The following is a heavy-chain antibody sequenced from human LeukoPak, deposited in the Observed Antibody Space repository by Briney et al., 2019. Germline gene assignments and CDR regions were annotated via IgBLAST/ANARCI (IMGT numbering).Heavy chain of an antibody. CDR1: GGSISSYY. CDR2: IYYSGST. J-gene: IGHJ4*02. CDR3: ARLEMATIVPDY. V-gene: IGHV4-59*01. Sequence: PSETLSLTCTVSGGSISSYYWSWIRQPPGKGLEWIGDIYYSGSTNYNPSLKSRVTISVDTSKNQFSLKLSSVTAADAAVYYCARLEMATIVPDYWGQGTLVTVSS. D-gene: IGHD5-24*01.